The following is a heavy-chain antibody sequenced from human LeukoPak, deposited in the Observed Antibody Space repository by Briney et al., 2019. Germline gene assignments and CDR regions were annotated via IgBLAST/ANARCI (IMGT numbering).Heavy chain of an antibody. Sequence: RSLRLSCAASGFTFSSYGMHWVRQAPGKGLEWVAVISYDGSNKYYADSVKGRFTISRDNSKNTLYLQMNSLRAEDTAVYYCAKEQYSRGYYYYYGMDVWGQGTTVTVSS. CDR3: AKEQYSRGYYYYYGMDV. J-gene: IGHJ6*02. D-gene: IGHD5-18*01. V-gene: IGHV3-30*18. CDR1: GFTFSSYG. CDR2: ISYDGSNK.